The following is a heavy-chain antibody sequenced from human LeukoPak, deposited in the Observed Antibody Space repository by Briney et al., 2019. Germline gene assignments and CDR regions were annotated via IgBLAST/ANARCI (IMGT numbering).Heavy chain of an antibody. CDR3: AKMRGYCSGGSCPMIDY. Sequence: GGSLRLSCAASGFTFSSYAMSWVRQAPGKGLEWVSAISGSGGSTYYADSVKGRFTISRDNSKNTLYLQMNSLRAEDTVVYYCAKMRGYCSGGSCPMIDYWGQGTLVTVSS. J-gene: IGHJ4*02. CDR2: ISGSGGST. CDR1: GFTFSSYA. D-gene: IGHD2-15*01. V-gene: IGHV3-23*01.